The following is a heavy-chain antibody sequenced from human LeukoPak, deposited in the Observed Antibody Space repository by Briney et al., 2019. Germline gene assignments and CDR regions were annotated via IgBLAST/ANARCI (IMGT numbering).Heavy chain of an antibody. D-gene: IGHD2-2*01. Sequence: GGSLRLSCAASGFSFSNYEMNWVRQAPGKGLEWVSYISTSGRPTYYTDSVKGRFTISRDNAKNSLYLQMNSLRAEDTAVYYCAREGGYCSSTSCYFGYWGQGTLVTVSS. J-gene: IGHJ4*02. CDR2: ISTSGRPT. CDR3: AREGGYCSSTSCYFGY. V-gene: IGHV3-48*03. CDR1: GFSFSNYE.